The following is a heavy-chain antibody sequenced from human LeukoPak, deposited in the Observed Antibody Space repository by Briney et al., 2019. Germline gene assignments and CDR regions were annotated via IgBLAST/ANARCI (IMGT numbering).Heavy chain of an antibody. J-gene: IGHJ6*03. D-gene: IGHD2-2*01. CDR1: GFTFSSYS. Sequence: PGGSLSLSCAASGFTFSSYSMNWVRQAPGKGLEWVSSISSSSSYIYYADSVKGRFTISRDNAKNSLYLQMNSLRAEDTAVYYCARGGQLLTDYYMDVWGKGTTVTVSS. CDR2: ISSSSSYI. CDR3: ARGGQLLTDYYMDV. V-gene: IGHV3-21*01.